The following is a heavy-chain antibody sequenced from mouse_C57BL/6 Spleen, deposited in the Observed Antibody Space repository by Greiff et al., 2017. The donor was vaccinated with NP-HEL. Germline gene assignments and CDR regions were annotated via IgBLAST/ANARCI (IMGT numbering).Heavy chain of an antibody. J-gene: IGHJ4*01. V-gene: IGHV1-55*01. CDR3: ARRVYYDYDEAMDY. CDR1: GYTFTSYW. D-gene: IGHD2-4*01. CDR2: IYPGSGST. Sequence: QVQLQQPGAELVKPGASVKMSCKASGYTFTSYWITWVKQRPGQGLEWIGDIYPGSGSTNYNEKFKSKATLTVDTSSSTADMQLSSLTSEDSAVYYCARRVYYDYDEAMDYWGQGTSVTVSS.